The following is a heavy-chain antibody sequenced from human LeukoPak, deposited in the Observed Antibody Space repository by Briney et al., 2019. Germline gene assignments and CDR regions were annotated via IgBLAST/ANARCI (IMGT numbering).Heavy chain of an antibody. D-gene: IGHD4-11*01. V-gene: IGHV3-11*06. Sequence: GGSLRLSRAASGFTFSDYYMSWIRQAPGKGLEWVSYISSSSSYTNYADSVKGRFTISRDNAKNSLYLQMNSLRAEDTAVYYCARADNDYLNYWGQGTLVTVSS. J-gene: IGHJ4*02. CDR3: ARADNDYLNY. CDR1: GFTFSDYY. CDR2: ISSSSSYT.